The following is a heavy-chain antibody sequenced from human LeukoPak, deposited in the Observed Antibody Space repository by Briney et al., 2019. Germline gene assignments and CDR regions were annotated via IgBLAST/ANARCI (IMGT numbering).Heavy chain of an antibody. CDR2: IIPIFGTA. J-gene: IGHJ4*02. CDR1: GCTFSSYA. D-gene: IGHD3-10*01. Sequence: GASVTVSCKASGCTFSSYAISWVRQAPGQGLEWMGGIIPIFGTANYAQKFQGRATITADESTSTAYMELSSLRSEDTAVYCCARAGVLGEPIDYWGRGTLVTVSS. V-gene: IGHV1-69*01. CDR3: ARAGVLGEPIDY.